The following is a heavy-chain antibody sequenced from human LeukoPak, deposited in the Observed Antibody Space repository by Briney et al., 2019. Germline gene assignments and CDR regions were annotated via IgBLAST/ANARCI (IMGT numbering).Heavy chain of an antibody. V-gene: IGHV1-2*02. CDR2: INPNSGGT. J-gene: IGHJ5*02. Sequence: ASVKVSCKASGYTFTGYYMDWVRQAPGQGLEWMGWINPNSGGTNYAQKFQGRVTMTRDTSISTAYMELSRLRSDDTAVYYCAIQGVIVYWFDPWGQGTLVTVSS. D-gene: IGHD3-10*01. CDR1: GYTFTGYY. CDR3: AIQGVIVYWFDP.